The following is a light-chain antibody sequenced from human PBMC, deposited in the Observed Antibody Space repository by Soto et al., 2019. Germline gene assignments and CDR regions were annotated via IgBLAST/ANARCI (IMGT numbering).Light chain of an antibody. CDR2: RAS. CDR1: QTIYSN. V-gene: IGKV3-15*01. CDR3: HQDFNLPWT. J-gene: IGKJ1*01. Sequence: IGMTQSPATLSVSPGERATLSCRASQTIYSNVAWYQQRPGQPPRLLIYRASSRAPGIPARFSGSGSGTDFTLTISSLQPEDFAVYFCHQDFNLPWTFGQGTKVDIK.